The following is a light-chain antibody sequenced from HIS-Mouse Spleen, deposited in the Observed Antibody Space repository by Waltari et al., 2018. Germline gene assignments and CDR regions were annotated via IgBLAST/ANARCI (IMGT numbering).Light chain of an antibody. CDR3: QSADSSGTGWV. CDR1: ALPKQY. Sequence: SYELTQPPSVSVSPGQTARITCSGDALPKQYAYWYQQKPGQAPVLVRYKDSERPSWIPERFAGSSSGTTVTLTISGGQAEDEADYYCQSADSSGTGWVFGGGTKLTVL. CDR2: KDS. V-gene: IGLV3-25*03. J-gene: IGLJ3*02.